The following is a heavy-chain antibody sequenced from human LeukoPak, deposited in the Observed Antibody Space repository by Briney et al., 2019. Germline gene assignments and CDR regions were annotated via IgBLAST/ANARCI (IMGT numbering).Heavy chain of an antibody. J-gene: IGHJ4*02. CDR2: ISQYGNDK. V-gene: IGHV3-7*01. D-gene: IGHD3-22*01. CDR1: GFTFSNYW. CDR3: LREETIVVIREPPP. Sequence: PVGCLRLSCAASGFTFSNYWMSWVRQAPGKGLEWVANISQYGNDKYYVDSVKGRFTISRDNAKNSLYLQMNSLRAEDTAIYYCLREETIVVIREPPPRGQGTLVTVS.